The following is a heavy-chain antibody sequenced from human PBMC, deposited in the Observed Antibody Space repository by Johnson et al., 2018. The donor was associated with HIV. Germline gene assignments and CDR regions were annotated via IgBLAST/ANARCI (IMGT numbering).Heavy chain of an antibody. D-gene: IGHD1-14*01. CDR1: GFTFSNAW. Sequence: QLVESGGGLVKPGGSLRLSCAASGFTFSNAWMSWVRQAPGKGLEWVSVINAGGDTYYADSVKGRFTISRDRSKNTVSLQMNSLRVEDTAVYYCARDDRPDGFDIWGQGTMVTVSS. J-gene: IGHJ3*02. CDR3: ARDDRPDGFDI. CDR2: INAGGDT. V-gene: IGHV3-66*01.